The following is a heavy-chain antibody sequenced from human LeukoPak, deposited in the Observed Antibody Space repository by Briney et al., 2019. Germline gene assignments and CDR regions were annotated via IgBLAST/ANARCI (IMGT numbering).Heavy chain of an antibody. V-gene: IGHV3-23*01. D-gene: IGHD2-15*01. CDR3: AKVQTKDATGYFDY. Sequence: GGSLRLSCAASGFTFRNYWMSWVRQTPGKGLEWVSAISGSGGSTYYADSVRGRFTISRDNSKNTLYLQMNSLRAEDTAVYYCAKVQTKDATGYFDYWGQGTLVTVSS. CDR1: GFTFRNYW. CDR2: ISGSGGST. J-gene: IGHJ4*02.